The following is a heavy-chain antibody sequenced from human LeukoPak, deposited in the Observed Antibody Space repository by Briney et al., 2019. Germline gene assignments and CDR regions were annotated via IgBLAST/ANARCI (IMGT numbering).Heavy chain of an antibody. CDR2: ISYDGSDK. CDR3: AKNRGYGDYYFDY. CDR1: GFTFSLYT. V-gene: IGHV3-30*04. D-gene: IGHD4-17*01. Sequence: GRSLRLSCAASGFTFSLYTMHWVRQAPGKGLEWVAVISYDGSDKYYADSVKGRFTISRDNSKNTLYLQMDSLRAEDTAVYYCAKNRGYGDYYFDYWGQGTLVTVSS. J-gene: IGHJ4*02.